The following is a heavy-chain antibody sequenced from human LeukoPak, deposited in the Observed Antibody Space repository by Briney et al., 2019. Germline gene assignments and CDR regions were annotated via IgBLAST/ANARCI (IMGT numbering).Heavy chain of an antibody. CDR1: GFTFSSYA. CDR2: ISSSGTYV. CDR3: ARDGHGGYYFDY. J-gene: IGHJ4*02. V-gene: IGHV3-21*01. D-gene: IGHD2-15*01. Sequence: PGGSLRLSCAASGFTFSSYAMSWVRQAPGKGLEWVSSISSSGTYVHYADSVKGRFTISRDNAKNSLYLQMISLRAEDTAVYYCARDGHGGYYFDYWGQGTLVTVSS.